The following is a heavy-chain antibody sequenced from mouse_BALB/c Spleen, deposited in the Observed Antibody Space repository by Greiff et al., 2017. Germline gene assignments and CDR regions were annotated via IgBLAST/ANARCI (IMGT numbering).Heavy chain of an antibody. CDR1: GYTFTDYN. V-gene: IGHV1-18*01. Sequence: EVQLQQSGPELVKPGASVKIPCKASGYTFTDYNMDWVKQSHGKSLEWIGDINPNNGGTIYNQKFKGKATLTVDKSSSTAYMELRSLTSEDTAVYYCARCGIYYGYDSGYAMDYWGQGTSVTVSS. CDR2: INPNNGGT. D-gene: IGHD2-2*01. J-gene: IGHJ4*01. CDR3: ARCGIYYGYDSGYAMDY.